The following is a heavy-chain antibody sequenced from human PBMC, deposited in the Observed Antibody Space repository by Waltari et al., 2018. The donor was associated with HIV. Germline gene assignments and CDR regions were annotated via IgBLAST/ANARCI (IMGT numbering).Heavy chain of an antibody. CDR1: GYTFSDYY. J-gene: IGHJ5*01. Sequence: QVQLVQSGAEVKEPGASVRVSCKGSGYTFSDYYIHWARQAPGQGVEWMGWINPNSGGTNNESKFQGRVTMTRDTSISAVYMEVKGLTYDDTAVYYCARPAVAGTGWFDSWGRGTLVTVSS. CDR2: INPNSGGT. D-gene: IGHD6-19*01. CDR3: ARPAVAGTGWFDS. V-gene: IGHV1-2*07.